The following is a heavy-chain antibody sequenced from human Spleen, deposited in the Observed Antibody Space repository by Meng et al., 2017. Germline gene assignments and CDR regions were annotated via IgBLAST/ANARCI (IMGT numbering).Heavy chain of an antibody. CDR3: ARARIEIWSRHAFDL. Sequence: ASVKVSCKASGYTFIAYYIHWVRQAPGQGPEWMGRINPGGGSTDYAQEFQGRVTMTRDMSTSTVYMDLNGLRSEDTAVYYCARARIEIWSRHAFDLWGQGTMVTVSS. V-gene: IGHV1-46*01. CDR2: INPGGGST. CDR1: GYTFIAYY. J-gene: IGHJ3*01. D-gene: IGHD5-18*01.